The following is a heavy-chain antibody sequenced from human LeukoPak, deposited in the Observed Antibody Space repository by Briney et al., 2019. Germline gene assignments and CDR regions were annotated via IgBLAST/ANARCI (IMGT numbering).Heavy chain of an antibody. J-gene: IGHJ3*02. CDR3: ASARGI. V-gene: IGHV3-23*01. CDR1: GFSFSDYA. Sequence: PGGSLRLSCVVSGFSFSDYAMIWVRLAPGKGLEWVSTISGGAGSSTYYADSVKGRFTISRDNSNTTVCLQMNNLRAEDTALYYCASARGIWGQGTMVTVSS. CDR2: ISGGAGSST. D-gene: IGHD5-12*01.